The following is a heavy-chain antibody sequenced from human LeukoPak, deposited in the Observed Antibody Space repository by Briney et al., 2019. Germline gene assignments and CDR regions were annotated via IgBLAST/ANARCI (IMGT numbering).Heavy chain of an antibody. J-gene: IGHJ3*02. CDR1: GGSINNYY. CDR2: IYYSGST. V-gene: IGHV4-59*01. Sequence: SETLSLTCTVSGGSINNYYWSWIRQPPGKGLEWIGYIYYSGSTNYNPSLKSRVTISVDTSKNQFSLKLSSVTAADTAVYYCARVDYYGSGSRDDAFDIWGQGTMVTVSS. D-gene: IGHD3-10*01. CDR3: ARVDYYGSGSRDDAFDI.